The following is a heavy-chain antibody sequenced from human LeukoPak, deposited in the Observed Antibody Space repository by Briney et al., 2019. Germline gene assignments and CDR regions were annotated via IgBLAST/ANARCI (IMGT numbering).Heavy chain of an antibody. Sequence: ASVKVSCKASGYTFTSYYMHWVRQAPGQGLEWMEIINPSGGSTSYAQKFQGRVTMTRDTSTSTVYMELSSLRSEDTAVYYCARETVAGAFDIWGQGTMVTVSS. D-gene: IGHD6-19*01. CDR3: ARETVAGAFDI. J-gene: IGHJ3*02. V-gene: IGHV1-46*01. CDR2: INPSGGST. CDR1: GYTFTSYY.